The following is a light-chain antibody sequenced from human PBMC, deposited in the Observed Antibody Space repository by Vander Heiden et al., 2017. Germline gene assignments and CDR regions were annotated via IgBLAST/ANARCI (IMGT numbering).Light chain of an antibody. CDR3: AAWDDNQNGLVV. CDR2: SST. V-gene: IGLV1-44*01. J-gene: IGLJ2*01. CDR1: SSNIGSNT. Sequence: QSVLTQLPSASGTPGQRVAIPRPGSSSNIGSNTVNWYQQHPGTAPNLLIYSSTQPPSGVPDRFSGSKSGTSASLAISGLQSEDEADYFCAAWDDNQNGLVVFGGGTKVTVL.